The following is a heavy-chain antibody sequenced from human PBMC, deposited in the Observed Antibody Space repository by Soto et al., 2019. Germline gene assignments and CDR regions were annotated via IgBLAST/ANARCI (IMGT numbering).Heavy chain of an antibody. CDR2: FFSGST. V-gene: IGHV4-39*01. CDR1: GGSITSRSSY. Sequence: PWETLSLTCSVSGGSITSRSSYWAWIRQPPGKGLEWIGTFFSGSTFSNPSLRSRVTISKDTSRNQFSLKLTFVAATDTAMYYCATTRGLAVGGSFNYWGQGALVTVSS. CDR3: ATTRGLAVGGSFNY. J-gene: IGHJ4*02. D-gene: IGHD6-13*01.